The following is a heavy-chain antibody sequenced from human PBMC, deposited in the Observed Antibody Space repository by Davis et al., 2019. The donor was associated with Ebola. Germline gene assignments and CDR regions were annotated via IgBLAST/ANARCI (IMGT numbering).Heavy chain of an antibody. J-gene: IGHJ3*01. V-gene: IGHV4-39*01. CDR1: GFTFSDYY. D-gene: IGHD3-22*01. CDR2: IYYSGST. CDR3: ARHGSLKSPMTP. Sequence: ESLKISCAASGFTFSDYYMSWIRQPPGKGLEWIGSIYYSGSTYYNPSLESRVTISVDTSKNQFSLKLSSVTAADTAVYYCARHGSLKSPMTPWGQGTMVTVSS.